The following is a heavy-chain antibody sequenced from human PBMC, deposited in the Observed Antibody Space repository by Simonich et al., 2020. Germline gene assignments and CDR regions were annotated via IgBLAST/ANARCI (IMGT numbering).Heavy chain of an antibody. CDR3: ARASRGTWWYYYFDY. V-gene: IGHV1-18*01. J-gene: IGHJ4*02. Sequence: QVQLVQSGAEVKKPGASVTVSCKASGYTFTSYGISWVRQAPGQGLEWMGWISAYNGNKNYAQKLQGRVTMTTDTSTSTAYMELRSLRSDDTAVYYCARASRGTWWYYYFDYWGQGTLVTVSS. CDR1: GYTFTSYG. CDR2: ISAYNGNK. D-gene: IGHD2-15*01.